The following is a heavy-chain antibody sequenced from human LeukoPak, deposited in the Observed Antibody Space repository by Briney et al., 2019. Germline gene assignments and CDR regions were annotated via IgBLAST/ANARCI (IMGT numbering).Heavy chain of an antibody. CDR3: AAGATDFDY. J-gene: IGHJ4*02. Sequence: GGSLRLSCAASGFTFDDYAMHWVRQAPGKGLEWVSLISGDGGSTYYADSVKGRFTISRDNSKNSLYLQMNSLRTEDTALYYCAAGATDFDYWGQGTLVTVSS. V-gene: IGHV3-43*02. CDR1: GFTFDDYA. D-gene: IGHD1-26*01. CDR2: ISGDGGST.